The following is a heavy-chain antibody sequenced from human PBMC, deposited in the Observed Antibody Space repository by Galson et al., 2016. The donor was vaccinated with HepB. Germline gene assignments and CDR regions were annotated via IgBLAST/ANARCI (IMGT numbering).Heavy chain of an antibody. CDR1: GFTFSKSA. J-gene: IGHJ3*02. D-gene: IGHD3-9*01. CDR3: AKDQGVLRHFDWLTYDAFDM. Sequence: SLRLSCAASGFTFSKSALHWVRQAPGKGLEWVAVISTNGINEKYEDSVKGRFTVSRDNSKNTVDLQMNSLRPEDTAVYYCAKDQGVLRHFDWLTYDAFDMWGQGTMVTVSS. V-gene: IGHV3-30*18. CDR2: ISTNGINE.